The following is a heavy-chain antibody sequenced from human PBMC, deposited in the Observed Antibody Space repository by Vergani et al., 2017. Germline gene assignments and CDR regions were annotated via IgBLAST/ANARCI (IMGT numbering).Heavy chain of an antibody. CDR3: ARFASSWYEYYYYMDV. CDR2: INPNSGGT. J-gene: IGHJ6*03. Sequence: QVQLVQSGAEVKKPGASVKVSCKASGYTFTGYYMHWVRQAPGQGLEWMGWINPNSGGTNYAQKFQGRVTMTRDTSISTAYMELSRLGSDDTAVYYGARFASSWYEYYYYMDVWGKGTTVTVSS. CDR1: GYTFTGYY. V-gene: IGHV1-2*02. D-gene: IGHD6-13*01.